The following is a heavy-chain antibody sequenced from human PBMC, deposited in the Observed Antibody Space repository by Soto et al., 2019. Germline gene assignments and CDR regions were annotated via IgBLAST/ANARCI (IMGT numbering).Heavy chain of an antibody. Sequence: QVQLVQSGAEVKKPGSSVTVSCKASGGTFSSYTISWVRQAPGQGLEWMGRIIPILGIANYAQKCQGRVTITADKSTSTAYMELSRLRSEDTDVYYCASRRPYYYYMDVWGKGTTVTVSS. V-gene: IGHV1-69*02. D-gene: IGHD6-6*01. J-gene: IGHJ6*03. CDR2: IIPILGIA. CDR3: ASRRPYYYYMDV. CDR1: GGTFSSYT.